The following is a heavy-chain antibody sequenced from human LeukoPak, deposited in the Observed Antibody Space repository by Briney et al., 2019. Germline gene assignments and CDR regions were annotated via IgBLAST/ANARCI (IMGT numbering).Heavy chain of an antibody. V-gene: IGHV3-23*01. Sequence: GGSLRLSCAASGFTFSSYGMSWVRQAPGKGLEWVSAISGSGGSTYYADSVKGRFTISGDNSKNTLYLQMNSLKTEDTAVYYCTRDQTPYYWGQGTLVTVSS. CDR3: TRDQTPYY. CDR1: GFTFSSYG. J-gene: IGHJ4*02. CDR2: ISGSGGST.